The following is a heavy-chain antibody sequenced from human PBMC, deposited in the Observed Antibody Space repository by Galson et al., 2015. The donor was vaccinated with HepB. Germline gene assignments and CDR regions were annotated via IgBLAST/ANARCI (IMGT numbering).Heavy chain of an antibody. J-gene: IGHJ3*02. CDR3: RAGGGYDAFDI. Sequence: SLRLSCAASGFTFSSYAMHWVRQAPGKGLEWVAVIPYDGSNKYYADSVKGRFTISRDNSKNTLYLQMNSLRAEDTAVYYSRAGGGYDAFDIWGQGTMVTVSS. V-gene: IGHV3-30-3*01. CDR1: GFTFSSYA. CDR2: IPYDGSNK. D-gene: IGHD6-13*01.